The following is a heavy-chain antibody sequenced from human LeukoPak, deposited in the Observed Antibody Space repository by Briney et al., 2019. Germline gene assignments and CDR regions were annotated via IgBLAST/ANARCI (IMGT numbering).Heavy chain of an antibody. J-gene: IGHJ4*02. CDR1: GFTFSSYS. D-gene: IGHD3-3*01. CDR2: ISSSSSYI. V-gene: IGHV3-21*01. Sequence: GGSLRLSCAASGFTFSSYSMNWVRQAPGKGLEWVSSISSSSSYIYYADSVKGRFTISRDNAKNSLYLQMNSLRAEDTAVYYCARDGDFWGGYYVYWGQGTLVTVSS. CDR3: ARDGDFWGGYYVY.